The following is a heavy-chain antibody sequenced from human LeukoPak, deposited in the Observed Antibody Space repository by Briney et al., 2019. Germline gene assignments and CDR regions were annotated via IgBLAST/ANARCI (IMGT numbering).Heavy chain of an antibody. V-gene: IGHV1-2*02. CDR1: GYTFSVYY. J-gene: IGHJ4*02. CDR2: INPNSGGT. Sequence: ASVKVSCKASGYTFSVYYMHWVRQAPGQGREWMGWINPNSGGTNYAQKFQGRVTMTRDTSISTAYMELSRLRSDDTAVYYCARVRMVRGVMDFDYWGQGTLVTVSS. D-gene: IGHD3-10*01. CDR3: ARVRMVRGVMDFDY.